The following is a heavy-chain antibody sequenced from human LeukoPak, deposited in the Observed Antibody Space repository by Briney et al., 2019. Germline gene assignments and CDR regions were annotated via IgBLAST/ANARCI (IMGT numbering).Heavy chain of an antibody. CDR3: ARIAPSGWYFDY. CDR2: ISSSGSTI. D-gene: IGHD6-19*01. J-gene: IGHJ4*02. V-gene: IGHV3-48*03. CDR1: GFTFSSYE. Sequence: GGSLRLSCAASGFTFSSYEMNWVRQAPGKGLEWVSYISSSGSTIYYADSVKGRFTISRDNAKNSLYLQMNSLRAEDTAVYYCARIAPSGWYFDYWGQGTLVTVSS.